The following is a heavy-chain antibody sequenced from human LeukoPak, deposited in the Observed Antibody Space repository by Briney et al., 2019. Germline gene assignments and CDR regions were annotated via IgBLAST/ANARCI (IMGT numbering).Heavy chain of an antibody. D-gene: IGHD2-15*01. CDR2: ISAYDGNT. V-gene: IGHV1-18*04. J-gene: IGHJ3*02. CDR3: AREDCSGGSCYSLSLTPVFHVFDI. CDR1: GYAFTSCG. Sequence: GASVKVSCKASGYAFTSCGISWVRQAPGQGLEWMGWISAYDGNTNYAPKLQGRVTMTTDTSTSTAYMELRSLRSDDTAVYYCAREDCSGGSCYSLSLTPVFHVFDIWGQGTMVTVSS.